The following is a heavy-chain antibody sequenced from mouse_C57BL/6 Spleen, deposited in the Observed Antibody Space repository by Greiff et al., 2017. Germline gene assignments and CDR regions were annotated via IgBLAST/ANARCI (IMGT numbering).Heavy chain of an antibody. CDR2: IYPGDGDT. CDR1: GYAFSSSW. J-gene: IGHJ2*01. CDR3: AREVSLLWYLDY. Sequence: VKLQESGPELVKPGASVKISCKASGYAFSSSWMNWVKQRPGKGLEWIGRIYPGDGDTNYNGKFKGKATLTADKSSSTAYMQLSSLTSEDSAVYFCAREVSLLWYLDYWGQGTTLTVSS. V-gene: IGHV1-82*01. D-gene: IGHD2-1*01.